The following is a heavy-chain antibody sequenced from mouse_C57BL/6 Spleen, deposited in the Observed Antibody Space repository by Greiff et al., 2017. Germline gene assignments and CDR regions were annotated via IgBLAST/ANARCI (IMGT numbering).Heavy chain of an antibody. CDR3: TTGVITTYFDY. D-gene: IGHD1-2*01. CDR2: IDPENGDT. J-gene: IGHJ2*01. Sequence: VQLQQSGAELVRPGASVKLSCTASGFNIKDDYMHWVKQRPEQGLEWIGWIDPENGDTEYASKFQGKATITADTSSNTAYLQLSSLTSEDTAVYYCTTGVITTYFDYWGQGTTLTVSS. CDR1: GFNIKDDY. V-gene: IGHV14-4*01.